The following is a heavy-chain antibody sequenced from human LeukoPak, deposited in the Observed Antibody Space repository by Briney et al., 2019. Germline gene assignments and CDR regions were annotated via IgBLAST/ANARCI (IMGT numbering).Heavy chain of an antibody. CDR2: ISSDGSST. CDR3: ARLGSGSTLDC. V-gene: IGHV3-74*01. Sequence: GGSLRLSCAASGFSFSSYWMHWGRQAPGKGLVWVSRISSDGSSTIYADSVEGRFTISRDNAKNTLYLQMNSLRAEDTAVYYCARLGSGSTLDCWGQGILVTVSS. J-gene: IGHJ4*02. D-gene: IGHD3-10*01. CDR1: GFSFSSYW.